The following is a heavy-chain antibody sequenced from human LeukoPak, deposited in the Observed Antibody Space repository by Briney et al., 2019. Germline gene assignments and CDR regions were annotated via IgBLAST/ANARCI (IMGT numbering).Heavy chain of an antibody. D-gene: IGHD6-19*01. J-gene: IGHJ5*02. V-gene: IGHV3-74*01. CDR2: INSEGRTT. CDR3: ARASGWSTNWFDP. CDR1: GFTFSSYA. Sequence: GRSLRLSCAASGFTFSSYAMHWVRQAPGKGLVWVAHINSEGRTTTYADSVKGRFTISRDNAKNTLYLQMNSVRAEDTAVYYCARASGWSTNWFDPWGQGTLVTVSS.